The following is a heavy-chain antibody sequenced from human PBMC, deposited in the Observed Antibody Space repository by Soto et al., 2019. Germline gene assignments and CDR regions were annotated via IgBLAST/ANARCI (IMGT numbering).Heavy chain of an antibody. Sequence: PLETLSLTCDVSGYSVSNNNWWSWVRQSPGEGLEWIGEIHHGGSTNYNPSLKSRVTISVDKSKNQFFLKLSSVTAADTAVYYCTKNSAYALDYWGQGALVTVSS. CDR3: TKNSAYALDY. CDR2: IHHGGST. CDR1: GYSVSNNNW. V-gene: IGHV4-4*02. D-gene: IGHD5-12*01. J-gene: IGHJ4*02.